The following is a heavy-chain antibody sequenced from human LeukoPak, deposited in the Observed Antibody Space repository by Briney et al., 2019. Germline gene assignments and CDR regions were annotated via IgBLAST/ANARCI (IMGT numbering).Heavy chain of an antibody. J-gene: IGHJ4*02. CDR1: GFTLSVYA. CDR2: ISKNGGST. D-gene: IGHD3-10*02. Sequence: GGPLRLSCSVSGFTLSVYAMHWVRQAPGKRLEYLSAISKNGGSTYYADSVRGRFTISRDNSKSMLYLQMTSLRPEDTAVYYCVKFLPKTSFVHDFWGPGTLVTVSS. V-gene: IGHV3-64D*06. CDR3: VKFLPKTSFVHDF.